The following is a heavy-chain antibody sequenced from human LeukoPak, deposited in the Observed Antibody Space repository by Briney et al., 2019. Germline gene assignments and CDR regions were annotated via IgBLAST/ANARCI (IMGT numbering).Heavy chain of an antibody. Sequence: PSETLSLTCTVSGGSISSSSYYWGWIRQPPGKGLEWIGSIYYSGSTNYNPSLKSRVTISVDTSKNQFSLKLSSVTAADTAVYYCAREGPVLRFLEWSANPHYYYYMDVWGKGTTVTVSS. D-gene: IGHD3-3*01. CDR3: AREGPVLRFLEWSANPHYYYYMDV. CDR1: GGSISSSSYY. CDR2: IYYSGST. V-gene: IGHV4-39*07. J-gene: IGHJ6*03.